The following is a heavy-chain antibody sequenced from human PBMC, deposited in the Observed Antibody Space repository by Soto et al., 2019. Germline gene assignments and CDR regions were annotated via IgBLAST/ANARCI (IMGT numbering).Heavy chain of an antibody. D-gene: IGHD7-27*01. CDR3: ARLPDWGRPLRYFDF. V-gene: IGHV5-51*01. CDR2: IYPGDSDT. Sequence: GESLKISCKGSGYSFTYFWIAWVRQMPGKGLEWMGIIYPGDSDTRYSPSFQGQVTISVDESISTAYLQWRSLKASDTAIYYCARLPDWGRPLRYFDFWGQGTPVTVSS. J-gene: IGHJ4*02. CDR1: GYSFTYFW.